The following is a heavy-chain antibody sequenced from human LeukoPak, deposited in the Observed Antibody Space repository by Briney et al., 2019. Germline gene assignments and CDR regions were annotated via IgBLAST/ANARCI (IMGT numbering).Heavy chain of an antibody. D-gene: IGHD6-19*01. CDR2: INHSGST. Sequence: SETLSLICAVYGGSFSGYYWGWIRQPPGKGLEWIGEINHSGSTNYNPSLKSRVTISVDTSKNQFSLKLSSVTAADTAVYYCARSRGWYGDYFDYWGQGTLVTVSS. CDR3: ARSRGWYGDYFDY. CDR1: GGSFSGYY. J-gene: IGHJ4*02. V-gene: IGHV4-34*01.